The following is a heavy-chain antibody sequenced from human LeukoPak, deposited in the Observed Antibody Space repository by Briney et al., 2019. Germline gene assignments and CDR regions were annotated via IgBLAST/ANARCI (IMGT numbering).Heavy chain of an antibody. CDR2: ISSSSSYI. V-gene: IGHV3-11*06. Sequence: GGSLRLSCAASGFTFSDYYMSWIRQAPGKGLEWVSSISSSSSYIYYADSVKGRFTISRDNAKNSLYLRMNSLRAEDTAVYYCARDRIAAAGTDIDYWGQRTLVTVSS. D-gene: IGHD6-13*01. CDR1: GFTFSDYY. CDR3: ARDRIAAAGTDIDY. J-gene: IGHJ4*02.